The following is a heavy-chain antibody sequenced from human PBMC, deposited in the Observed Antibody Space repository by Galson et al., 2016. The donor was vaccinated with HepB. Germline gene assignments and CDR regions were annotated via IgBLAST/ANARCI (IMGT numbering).Heavy chain of an antibody. CDR2: ISISKNYI. D-gene: IGHD3-9*01. CDR1: GFTFSDYV. Sequence: SLRLSCAASGFTFSDYVMNWVRQAPGKGLEWVSSISISKNYIYYADSVKGRFTISRDNSKKSLYLQMNSLRAEDTAVYYCARDVTFFRTLTAFYDRSDAFDVWGQGTLVTVSS. V-gene: IGHV3-21*01. CDR3: ARDVTFFRTLTAFYDRSDAFDV. J-gene: IGHJ3*01.